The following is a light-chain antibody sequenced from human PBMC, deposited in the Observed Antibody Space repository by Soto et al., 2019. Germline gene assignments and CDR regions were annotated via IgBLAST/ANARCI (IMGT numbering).Light chain of an antibody. Sequence: QSVLTQPPSVSGAPGQRVTISCTGSSSSIGAGFDVHWYQQLPGTAPKLLIYGNSNRPSGVPDRFSGSRSGTSASLAITGLQAEDEADYYCTSYTTKNTVVFGGGTKVTVL. CDR2: GNS. J-gene: IGLJ2*01. CDR3: TSYTTKNTVV. V-gene: IGLV1-40*01. CDR1: SSSIGAGFD.